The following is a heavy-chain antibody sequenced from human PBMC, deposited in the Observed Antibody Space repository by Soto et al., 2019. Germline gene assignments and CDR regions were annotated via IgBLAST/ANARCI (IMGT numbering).Heavy chain of an antibody. Sequence: SETLSLTCTVSGGSISSGDYYWSWVRQLPGKGLEWIAYIYSSGSTNYNPSPKSRVTISVDTSKNQFSLKLSSVTAADTAVYYCAREYRTTVIPDAFDIWGQGTMVTVSS. V-gene: IGHV4-61*08. CDR2: IYSSGST. J-gene: IGHJ3*02. D-gene: IGHD4-17*01. CDR3: AREYRTTVIPDAFDI. CDR1: GGSISSGDYY.